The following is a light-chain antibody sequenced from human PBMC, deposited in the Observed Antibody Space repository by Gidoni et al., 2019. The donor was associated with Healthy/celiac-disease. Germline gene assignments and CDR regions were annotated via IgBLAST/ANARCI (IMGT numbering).Light chain of an antibody. CDR3: AAWDDSLNAFYV. J-gene: IGLJ1*01. CDR2: SNN. Sequence: QSVLPQPPSASGTPGPRVTISCSGSSSNIGSNTVNCDQQLPGTAPKPLIYSNNQRPSGVPDRFSGSKSGTSASLAISGLQSEDEADYYCAAWDDSLNAFYVFGTGTKVTVL. V-gene: IGLV1-44*01. CDR1: SSNIGSNT.